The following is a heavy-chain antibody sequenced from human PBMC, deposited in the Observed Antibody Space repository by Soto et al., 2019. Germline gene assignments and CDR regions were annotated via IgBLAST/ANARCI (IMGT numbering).Heavy chain of an antibody. V-gene: IGHV3-23*01. D-gene: IGHD3-16*01. CDR3: IKEARGHSYARL. CDR2: ISDSGVNT. CDR1: GFLSSNYA. Sequence: AGESLKISCAASGFLSSNYAMGWVRQAPGTGLEWVSGISDSGVNTYYADSVKGWFTISRDNSKNALYLEMKSLRAGDTAVYYCIKEARGHSYARLWGRGTPVTVSS. J-gene: IGHJ4*02.